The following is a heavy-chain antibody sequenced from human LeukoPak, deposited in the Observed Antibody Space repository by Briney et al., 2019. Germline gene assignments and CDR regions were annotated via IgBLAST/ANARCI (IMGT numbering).Heavy chain of an antibody. CDR1: GGSFSGYY. CDR3: AREYCSGGSCYPYFDY. Sequence: SETLSLTCAVYGGSFSGYYWSWIRQPPGRGLEWIGEINHSGSTNYNPSLKSRGTISVDTSKNQFSLKLSSVTAADTAVYYCAREYCSGGSCYPYFDYWGQGTLVTVSS. D-gene: IGHD2-15*01. V-gene: IGHV4-34*01. CDR2: INHSGST. J-gene: IGHJ4*02.